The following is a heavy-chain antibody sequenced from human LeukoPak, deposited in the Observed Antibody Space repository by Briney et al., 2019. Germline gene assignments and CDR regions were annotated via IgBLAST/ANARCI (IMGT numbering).Heavy chain of an antibody. CDR1: GFTSSSYG. D-gene: IGHD3-3*01. CDR3: AKTTITILDAFDI. CDR2: IRYDGSNK. J-gene: IGHJ3*02. Sequence: GGSLRLSCAASGFTSSSYGMHWVRQAPGKGLEWVAFIRYDGSNKYYADSVKGRFTISRDNSKNTLYLQMNSLRAEDTAVYYCAKTTITILDAFDIWGQGTMVTVSS. V-gene: IGHV3-30*02.